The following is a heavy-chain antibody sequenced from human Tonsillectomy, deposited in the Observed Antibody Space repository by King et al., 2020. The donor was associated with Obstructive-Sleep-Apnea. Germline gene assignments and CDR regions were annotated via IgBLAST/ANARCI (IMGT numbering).Heavy chain of an antibody. D-gene: IGHD1-26*01. CDR3: ARASTSGSYYSDY. V-gene: IGHV1-69*10. CDR2: IIPILGIA. J-gene: IGHJ4*02. CDR1: GGTFSSYA. Sequence: VQLVESGAEVKKPGSSVKVSCKASGGTFSSYAISWVRQAPGQGLEWMGGIIPILGIANYAQKFQGRVTSTADKSTSTAYMELSSLRSEDTAVYYCARASTSGSYYSDYWGQGTLVTVSS.